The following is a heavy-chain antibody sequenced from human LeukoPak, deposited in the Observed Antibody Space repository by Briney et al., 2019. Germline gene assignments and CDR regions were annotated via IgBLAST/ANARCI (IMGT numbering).Heavy chain of an antibody. CDR3: ASRHRYSGYEYAFDI. Sequence: KPSETLSLTCTVSGGSISSSSYYWGWIRQPPGKGLEWIGSIYYSGSTYYNPSLKSRVTISVDTSKNQFSLKLSSVTAADTAVYYCASRHRYSGYEYAFDIWGQGTMVTVSS. D-gene: IGHD5-12*01. J-gene: IGHJ3*02. V-gene: IGHV4-39*01. CDR2: IYYSGST. CDR1: GGSISSSSYY.